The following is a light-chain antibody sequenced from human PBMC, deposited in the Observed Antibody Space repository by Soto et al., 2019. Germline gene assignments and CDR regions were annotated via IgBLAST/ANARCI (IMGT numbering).Light chain of an antibody. V-gene: IGLV2-14*01. J-gene: IGLJ2*01. CDR3: SSYTSSSTLV. CDR2: EVS. CDR1: SSDVGGYNY. Sequence: QSALTQPASVSGSPGQSITISCTGTSSDVGGYNYVSWYQQHPGKAPKLMIFEVSNWPSGVSNRFSGSKSGNTASLTISGLQAEDEADYSCSSYTSSSTLVFGGGTQLTVL.